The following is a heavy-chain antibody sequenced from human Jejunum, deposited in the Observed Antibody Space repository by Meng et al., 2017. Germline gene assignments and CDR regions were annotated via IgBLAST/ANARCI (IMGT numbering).Heavy chain of an antibody. D-gene: IGHD1-26*01. CDR1: GGYISNSDW. V-gene: IGHV4-4*02. Sequence: APLCECALVLLEPSARLSPPCVVSGGYISNSDWWRWVRQPPGKGLEWIGEIHYSGSTNYNPSLKSRVTISVDKSKNQFSLKLNSVTAADTAVYYCAREWSGSYRHFDYWGQGTLVTVSS. CDR2: IHYSGST. J-gene: IGHJ4*02. CDR3: AREWSGSYRHFDY.